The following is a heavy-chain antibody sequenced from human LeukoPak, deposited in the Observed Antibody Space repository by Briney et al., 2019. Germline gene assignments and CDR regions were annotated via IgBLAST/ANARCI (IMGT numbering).Heavy chain of an antibody. J-gene: IGHJ3*02. CDR1: GFTFSSYA. CDR3: AKDASPIAAAIDAFDI. CDR2: ISGSGGST. D-gene: IGHD6-13*01. Sequence: GGSLRLSCAASGFTFSSYAMSWVRQAPGKGLEWVSAISGSGGSTYYADSVEGRFTISRDNSKNTLYLQMNSLRAEDTAVYYCAKDASPIAAAIDAFDIWGQGTMVTVSS. V-gene: IGHV3-23*01.